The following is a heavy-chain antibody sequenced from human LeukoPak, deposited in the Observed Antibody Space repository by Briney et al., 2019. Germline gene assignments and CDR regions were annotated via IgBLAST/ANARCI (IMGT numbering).Heavy chain of an antibody. CDR1: GGSISSYY. V-gene: IGHV4-4*07. CDR2: IYTSGST. CDR3: ARGITYYDFWSGYPNWFDP. J-gene: IGHJ5*02. D-gene: IGHD3-3*01. Sequence: SETLSLTCTVSGGSISSYYWSWIRQPAGKGLEWIGRIYTSGSTNYNPSLKSRVTMSVDTSKNQFSLKLSSVTAADTAVYYCARGITYYDFWSGYPNWFDPWGQGTLVTVSS.